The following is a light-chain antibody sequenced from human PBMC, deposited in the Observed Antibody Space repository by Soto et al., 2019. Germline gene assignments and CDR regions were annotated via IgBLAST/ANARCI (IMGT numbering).Light chain of an antibody. J-gene: IGKJ1*01. Sequence: ELVLTQSPGTLSLSPGERATLSCRASQSVSSSYLAWYQQKPGQAPRLLIYDASSRATGIPDRFSGSGYGTDSTITISRLEPEHFAVYYCQKYGSSPKTFVQGTKVEIK. CDR3: QKYGSSPKT. CDR2: DAS. CDR1: QSVSSSY. V-gene: IGKV3-20*01.